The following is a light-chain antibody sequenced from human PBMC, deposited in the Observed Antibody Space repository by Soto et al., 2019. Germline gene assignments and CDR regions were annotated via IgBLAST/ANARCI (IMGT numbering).Light chain of an antibody. Sequence: DIVMTQSPDSLAVSLGERATINCKFSQSVLYCSNSKDYLAWYQQKPGQPPKLLIYWASTRESGVPDRFSGSGSGTDFTLTISSLQAEDVAVYYCQQYYSTPFTFGQGTKLEIK. J-gene: IGKJ2*01. CDR2: WAS. CDR3: QQYYSTPFT. V-gene: IGKV4-1*01. CDR1: QSVLYCSNSKDY.